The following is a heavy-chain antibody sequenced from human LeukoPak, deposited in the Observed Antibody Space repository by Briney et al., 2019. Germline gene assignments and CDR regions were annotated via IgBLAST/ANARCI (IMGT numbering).Heavy chain of an antibody. V-gene: IGHV4-39*01. CDR2: IYYSGST. CDR3: ARHGFRRGSGRADAFDI. J-gene: IGHJ3*02. CDR1: GGSISSSSYY. D-gene: IGHD3-10*01. Sequence: SETLSLTCTVPGGSISSSSYYWGWIRQPPGKGLEWIGSIYYSGSTYYNPSLKSRVTISVDTSKNQFSLKLSSVTAADTAVYYCARHGFRRGSGRADAFDIWGQGTMVTVSS.